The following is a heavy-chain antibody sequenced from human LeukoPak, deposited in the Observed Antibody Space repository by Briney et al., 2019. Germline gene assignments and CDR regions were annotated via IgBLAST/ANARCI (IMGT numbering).Heavy chain of an antibody. V-gene: IGHV1-46*01. D-gene: IGHD2-2*01. Sequence: ASVKVSCKASGYTFTRYYMHWVRQAPGQGLEWMGIIHPSSGSTSYAQKFEGRVTLTRDTSTSTLYMELISLRSEDTAVYYCARDSDTSSLADPWGQGTLVTVS. CDR2: IHPSSGST. CDR3: ARDSDTSSLADP. J-gene: IGHJ5*02. CDR1: GYTFTRYY.